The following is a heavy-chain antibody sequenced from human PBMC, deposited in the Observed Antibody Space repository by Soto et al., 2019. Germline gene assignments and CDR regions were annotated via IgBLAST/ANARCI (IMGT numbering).Heavy chain of an antibody. CDR2: IYYSGST. D-gene: IGHD3-10*01. J-gene: IGHJ4*02. CDR3: ARSTTFDYGSGSYYAFDY. Sequence: LSLTCTVSGGSISSSSYYWGWIRQPPGEGLEWIGSIYYSGSTYYNPSLKSRVTISVDTSKNQFSLKLSSVTAADTAVYYCARSTTFDYGSGSYYAFDYWGQGTLATVSS. V-gene: IGHV4-39*01. CDR1: GGSISSSSYY.